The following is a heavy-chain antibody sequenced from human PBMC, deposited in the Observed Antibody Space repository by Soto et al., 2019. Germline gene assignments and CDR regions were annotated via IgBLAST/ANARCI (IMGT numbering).Heavy chain of an antibody. D-gene: IGHD6-19*01. CDR3: AKEVRQWLAYFDY. V-gene: IGHV3-23*01. CDR1: GFTFSSYA. CDR2: ISGSGGST. Sequence: EVQLLESGGGLVQPGGSLRLSCAASGFTFSSYAMSWVRQAPGKGLEWVSAISGSGGSTYYADSVKGRFTISRDNSTNTLYLQMNSLRAGDTAVYYCAKEVRQWLAYFDYWGQGTLVTVSS. J-gene: IGHJ4*02.